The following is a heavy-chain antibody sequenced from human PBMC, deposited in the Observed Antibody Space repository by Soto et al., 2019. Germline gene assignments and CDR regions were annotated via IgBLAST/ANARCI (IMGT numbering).Heavy chain of an antibody. CDR1: GVSISSGGYY. D-gene: IGHD3-9*01. CDR2: IYYSGST. V-gene: IGHV4-31*03. CDR3: ARAGPYDILTGYYNGMDV. Sequence: TLSLTCPVSGVSISSGGYYWSWIRQHPGKGLEWIGYIYYSGSTYYNPSLKSRVTISVDTSKNQFSLKLSSVTAADTAVYYCARAGPYDILTGYYNGMDVWGQGTKVTVYS. J-gene: IGHJ6*02.